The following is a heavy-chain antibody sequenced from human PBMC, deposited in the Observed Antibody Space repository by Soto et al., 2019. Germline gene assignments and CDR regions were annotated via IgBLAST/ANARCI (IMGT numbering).Heavy chain of an antibody. CDR1: GYTFTSYG. CDR2: ISAYNGNT. Sequence: ASVKVSCKASGYTFTSYGISWVRQAPGQGLEWMGWISAYNGNTNYAQKLQGRVTMTTDTSTSTAYMELRSLRSDDTAVYYCASEGYGSGAYYWYYFDYWGQGTLVTVSS. CDR3: ASEGYGSGAYYWYYFDY. J-gene: IGHJ4*02. D-gene: IGHD3-22*01. V-gene: IGHV1-18*01.